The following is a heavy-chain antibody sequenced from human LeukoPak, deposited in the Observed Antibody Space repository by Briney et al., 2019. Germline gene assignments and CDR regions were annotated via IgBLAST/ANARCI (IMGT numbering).Heavy chain of an antibody. CDR2: ISNYNGLT. J-gene: IGHJ4*02. D-gene: IGHD6-13*01. Sequence: ASVKVSCKASGYTFTNDGVSWVRQAPGRGLEWVGWISNYNGLTHSAPRFQGRVTVTTDTFTSTAYMELRSLTSDDTAVYFCVRDERAVTAGGEYYFDYWGQGTLVTVSS. V-gene: IGHV1-18*01. CDR1: GYTFTNDG. CDR3: VRDERAVTAGGEYYFDY.